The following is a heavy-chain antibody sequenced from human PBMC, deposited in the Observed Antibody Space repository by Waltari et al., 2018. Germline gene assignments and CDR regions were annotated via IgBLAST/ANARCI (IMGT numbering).Heavy chain of an antibody. Sequence: EVQLVESGGGLVQPGGSLRLSCAASGFTFSSYEMNWVRQAPGKGLEWVSYIRSSGSTIYYADSVKGRFTISRDNAKNSLYLQMNSLRAEDTAVYYCARRGPAGSNWFDPWGQGTLVTVSS. D-gene: IGHD6-13*01. CDR2: IRSSGSTI. V-gene: IGHV3-48*03. CDR1: GFTFSSYE. CDR3: ARRGPAGSNWFDP. J-gene: IGHJ5*02.